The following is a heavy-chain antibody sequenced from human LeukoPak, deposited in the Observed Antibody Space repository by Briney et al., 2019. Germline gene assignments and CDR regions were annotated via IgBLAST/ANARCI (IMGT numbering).Heavy chain of an antibody. J-gene: IGHJ6*03. CDR2: IYYSGRT. D-gene: IGHD3-9*01. CDR1: GDSISSSSYY. CDR3: ARHVSRFFDWSGYYMVV. V-gene: IGHV4-39*01. Sequence: SETLSLTCTVSGDSISSSSYYWGWLRQPPGTGLEWIGNIYYSGRTDYSPSLKSRLTMSVDTSNNQFSLKLSSVTAADTAVYYCARHVSRFFDWSGYYMVVWGKGTTITVSS.